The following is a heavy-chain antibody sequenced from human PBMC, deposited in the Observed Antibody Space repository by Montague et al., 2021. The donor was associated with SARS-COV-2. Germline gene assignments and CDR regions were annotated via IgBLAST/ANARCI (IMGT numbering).Heavy chain of an antibody. CDR2: IYSGENK. J-gene: IGHJ3*02. V-gene: IGHV3-53*01. Sequence: SLRLSCAASGFTVSDNYMNWVHQAPGKGLEWVSVIYSGENKYYADSVKGRFTISRDNSKNTLYLQMNSLRADDTAMYYCARDKPGDYDGPGVFDMWGQGTMVTVSS. CDR3: ARDKPGDYDGPGVFDM. CDR1: GFTVSDNY. D-gene: IGHD3-22*01.